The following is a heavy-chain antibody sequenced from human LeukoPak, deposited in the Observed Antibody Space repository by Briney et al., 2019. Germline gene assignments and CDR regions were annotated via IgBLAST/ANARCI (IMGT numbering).Heavy chain of an antibody. D-gene: IGHD2-2*01. CDR2: MNPNSGDT. Sequence: GASVKVSCKASGYTFTNYDINWVRQATGQGLEWMGWMNPNSGDTGYVQKFQGRVTMTRDTSLNTAYMELSSLTSEDTAVYYCARSSSRYCVSTSCYYYWGQGTLVTVSS. J-gene: IGHJ4*02. CDR1: GYTFTNYD. CDR3: ARSSSRYCVSTSCYYY. V-gene: IGHV1-8*01.